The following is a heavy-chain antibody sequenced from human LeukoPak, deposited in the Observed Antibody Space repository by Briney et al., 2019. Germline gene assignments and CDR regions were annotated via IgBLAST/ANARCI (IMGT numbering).Heavy chain of an antibody. CDR2: ISGSGGST. D-gene: IGHD3-10*01. Sequence: PGGSLRLSCAASGFTFSSYAMSWVRQAPGKGLEWVSAISGSGGSTYYADSVKGRFTISRDNAKNSLYLQMNSLRAEDTAVYYCARDTTMVRGVMNYFDYWGQGTLVTVSS. CDR1: GFTFSSYA. CDR3: ARDTTMVRGVMNYFDY. J-gene: IGHJ4*02. V-gene: IGHV3-23*01.